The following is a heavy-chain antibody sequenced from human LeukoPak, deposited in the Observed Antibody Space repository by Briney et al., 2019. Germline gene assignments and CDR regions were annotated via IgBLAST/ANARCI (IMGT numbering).Heavy chain of an antibody. CDR2: IYSGGTT. D-gene: IGHD3-16*01. CDR1: GFTVSSNY. V-gene: IGHV3-53*01. Sequence: GGSLSLSCAASGFTVSSNYMSWVRQAPGKGLEWVSLIYSGGTTYYADSVKGRFTISRDNSKNTLYLQMESLRAEDTAVYYCSRLGDVWGQGTLVTVSS. CDR3: SRLGDV. J-gene: IGHJ4*02.